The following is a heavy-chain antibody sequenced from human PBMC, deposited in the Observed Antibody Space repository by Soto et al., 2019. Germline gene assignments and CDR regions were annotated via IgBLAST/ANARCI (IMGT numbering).Heavy chain of an antibody. CDR1: GFAFSIYW. J-gene: IGHJ6*02. CDR3: AREYYYTMDV. CDR2: IKEDGSKK. V-gene: IGHV3-7*03. Sequence: PGGSLRLSCAASGFAFSIYWMMWVRQAPGKGLEWVANIKEDGSKKYHVDSVKGRFTISRDNAKNSLYLQMNSLRADDTAVYYCAREYYYTMDVWGQGTMVTVSS.